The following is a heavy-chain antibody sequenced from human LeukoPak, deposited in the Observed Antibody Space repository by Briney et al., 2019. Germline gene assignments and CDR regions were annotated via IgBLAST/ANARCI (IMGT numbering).Heavy chain of an antibody. CDR1: GGSISSYY. D-gene: IGHD3-22*01. V-gene: IGHV4-59*12. CDR2: IYYSGST. Sequence: PSETLSLTCTVSGGSISSYYWSWIRQPPGKGLEWIGYIYYSGSTNYNPSLKSRVTISVDTSKNQFSLKLSSVTAADTAVYYCARGRRITMIVVVITRAYYFDYWGQGTLVTVSS. J-gene: IGHJ4*02. CDR3: ARGRRITMIVVVITRAYYFDY.